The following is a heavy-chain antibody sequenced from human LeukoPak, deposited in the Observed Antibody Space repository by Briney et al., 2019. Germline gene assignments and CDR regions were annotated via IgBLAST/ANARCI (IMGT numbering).Heavy chain of an antibody. CDR3: ARGVVVVVAASWSTYYYYCMDV. CDR1: GGSFSGYY. D-gene: IGHD2-15*01. V-gene: IGHV4-34*01. J-gene: IGHJ6*03. Sequence: SETLSLTCTVYGGSFSGYYWSWIRQPPGKGLEWIGEINHSGSTNYHPSLKSRVTISVDTSKNQFSLKLSSVTAADTAVYYCARGVVVVVAASWSTYYYYCMDVWGKGTTVTVSS. CDR2: INHSGST.